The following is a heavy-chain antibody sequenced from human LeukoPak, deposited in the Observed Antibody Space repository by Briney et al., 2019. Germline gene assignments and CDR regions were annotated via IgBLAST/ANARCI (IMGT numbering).Heavy chain of an antibody. D-gene: IGHD5-12*01. Sequence: ASVKVSCKASGYTFTSYDINWVRQATGQGLEWMGWMNPNSGNTGYAQKFQGRVTITRNTSISTAYMELSSLRSEDTAVYYCARVVGARGDYDFVDYWGQGTLVTVSS. V-gene: IGHV1-8*03. CDR2: MNPNSGNT. CDR3: ARVVGARGDYDFVDY. CDR1: GYTFTSYD. J-gene: IGHJ4*02.